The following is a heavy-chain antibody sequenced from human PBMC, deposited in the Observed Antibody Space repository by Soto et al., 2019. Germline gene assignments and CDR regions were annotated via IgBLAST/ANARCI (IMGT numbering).Heavy chain of an antibody. J-gene: IGHJ3*02. CDR1: GYTFTSYG. Sequence: ASVKVSCKASGYTFTSYGISWVRQAPGQGLEWMGWISAYNGNTNYAQKLQGRVTMTTDTSTSTAYMELRSLRSDDTAVYYCASEYSSGWYKSDAFDISGQGTILTLSS. CDR2: ISAYNGNT. CDR3: ASEYSSGWYKSDAFDI. V-gene: IGHV1-18*01. D-gene: IGHD6-19*01.